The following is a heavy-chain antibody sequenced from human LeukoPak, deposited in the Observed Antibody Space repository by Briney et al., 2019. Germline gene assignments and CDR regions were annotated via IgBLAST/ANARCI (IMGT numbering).Heavy chain of an antibody. CDR2: IYYSGST. CDR1: GGSISSYH. D-gene: IGHD2-2*01. V-gene: IGHV4-59*01. CDR3: ARDRYCSSTSCYGGLDP. Sequence: PSETLSLTCTVSGGSISSYHWSWIRQPPGKGLEWIGYIYYSGSTNYNPSLKSRVTISVDTSKNQFSLKLSSVTAADTAVYYCARDRYCSSTSCYGGLDPWGQGILVTVSS. J-gene: IGHJ5*02.